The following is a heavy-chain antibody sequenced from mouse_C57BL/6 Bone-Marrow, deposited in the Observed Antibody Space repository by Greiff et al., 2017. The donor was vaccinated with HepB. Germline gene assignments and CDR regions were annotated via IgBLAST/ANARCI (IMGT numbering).Heavy chain of an antibody. V-gene: IGHV5-17*01. CDR2: ISSGSSTI. CDR3: ARRTMITFDY. Sequence: EVMLVESGGGLVKPGGSLKLSCAASGFTFSDYGMHWVRQAPEKGLEWVAYISSGSSTIYYADTVKGRFTISRDNAKNTLFLQMTSLRSEDTSMYYCARRTMITFDYWGQGTTLTVSS. D-gene: IGHD2-4*01. J-gene: IGHJ2*01. CDR1: GFTFSDYG.